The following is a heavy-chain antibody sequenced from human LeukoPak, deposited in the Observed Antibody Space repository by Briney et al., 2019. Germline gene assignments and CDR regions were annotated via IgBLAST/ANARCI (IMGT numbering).Heavy chain of an antibody. CDR1: GGTFSSYA. V-gene: IGHV1-69*13. Sequence: SVKVSCKASGGTFSSYAISWVRQAPGHGLEWMGGVIPIFGTANYAQKFQGRVTITADESTSTAYMELSSLRSEDTAVYYCARDRPGDEDDSWNMDVWGKGTTVTVSS. CDR3: ARDRPGDEDDSWNMDV. J-gene: IGHJ6*03. CDR2: VIPIFGTA. D-gene: IGHD3-3*01.